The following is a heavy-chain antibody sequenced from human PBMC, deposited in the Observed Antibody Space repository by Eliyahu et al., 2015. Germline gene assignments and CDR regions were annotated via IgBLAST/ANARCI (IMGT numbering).Heavy chain of an antibody. CDR2: IYYSGII. CDR1: GASVSSRSYY. CDR3: VRHVEMEYFDL. V-gene: IGHV4-39*01. D-gene: IGHD5-24*01. J-gene: IGHJ2*01. Sequence: QLQLQESGPGLVKPSETLSLTCTVSGASVSSRSYYWGWIRQPPGQGLEWIGSIYYSGIIYYNPSLKSRVTISVDTSKNQFSLKLSSVTASDTAVYYCVRHVEMEYFDLWGRGTLVTVSS.